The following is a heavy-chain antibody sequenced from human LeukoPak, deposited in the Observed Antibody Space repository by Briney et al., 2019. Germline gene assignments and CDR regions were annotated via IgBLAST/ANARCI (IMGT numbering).Heavy chain of an antibody. Sequence: SQTLSLTCTVSGGSISSGSYYWSWIRQPAGKGLEWIGRIYTSGSTNYNPSLKSRVTISVDTSKNQFSLKLSSVTAADTAVYYCARGSSWYDYWGQGTLVTVSS. CDR3: ARGSSWYDY. CDR1: GGSISSGSYY. J-gene: IGHJ4*02. V-gene: IGHV4-61*02. CDR2: IYTSGST. D-gene: IGHD6-13*01.